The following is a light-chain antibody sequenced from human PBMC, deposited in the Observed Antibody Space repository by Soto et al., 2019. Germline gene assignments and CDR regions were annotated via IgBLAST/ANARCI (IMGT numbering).Light chain of an antibody. CDR1: GTDVGQYNY. CDR2: HVS. CDR3: SSYTSSSTVV. V-gene: IGLV2-8*01. J-gene: IGLJ2*01. Sequence: QSVLTQPPSASGSPGQSVTISCTGAGTDVGQYNYVSWYQQHPGKAPKLLIHHVSRRPSGVPARFSGSKSGNTASLTVSGLQTEDEADYYCSSYTSSSTVVFGGGTQLTVL.